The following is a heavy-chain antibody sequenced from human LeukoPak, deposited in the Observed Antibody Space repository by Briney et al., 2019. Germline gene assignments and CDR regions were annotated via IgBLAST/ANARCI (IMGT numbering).Heavy chain of an antibody. CDR3: AHQYQLLGSYYYYGMDV. CDR2: IRYDGSNK. CDR1: GFTFSSYG. D-gene: IGHD2-2*01. Sequence: PGGSLRLSCAASGFTFSSYGMHWVRQAPGKGLEWVAFIRYDGSNKYYADSVKGRFTISRDNSKNTLYLQMNSLRAEDTAVYYCAHQYQLLGSYYYYGMDVWGQGTTDTVSS. V-gene: IGHV3-30*02. J-gene: IGHJ6*02.